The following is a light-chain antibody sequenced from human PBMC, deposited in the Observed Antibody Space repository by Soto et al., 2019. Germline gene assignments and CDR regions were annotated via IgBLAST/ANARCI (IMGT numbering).Light chain of an antibody. Sequence: QSVLAQPPSASGSPGQSVTVSCTGTSSDIGDTHYVSWYQQHPGKAPKLMVYEVSKRPSGVPDRFSGSKSGNTASLTVSGLLAEDEGDYYCSSNAGRDTVVFGSGTKVTVL. CDR3: SSNAGRDTVV. J-gene: IGLJ1*01. CDR1: SSDIGDTHY. CDR2: EVS. V-gene: IGLV2-8*01.